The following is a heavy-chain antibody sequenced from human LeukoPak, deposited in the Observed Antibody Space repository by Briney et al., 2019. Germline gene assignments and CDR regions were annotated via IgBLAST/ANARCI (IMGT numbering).Heavy chain of an antibody. CDR2: INPSGGST. D-gene: IGHD3-3*01. CDR1: GYTFTSYY. V-gene: IGHV1-46*01. Sequence: ASVKVSCKASGYTFTSYYMHWVRQAPGQGLEWMGIINPSGGSTSYAQKFQGRVTKTRDTSTSTVYMELSSLRSEDTAVYYCARAGGLRFLEWLWNFDYWGQGTLVTVSS. J-gene: IGHJ4*02. CDR3: ARAGGLRFLEWLWNFDY.